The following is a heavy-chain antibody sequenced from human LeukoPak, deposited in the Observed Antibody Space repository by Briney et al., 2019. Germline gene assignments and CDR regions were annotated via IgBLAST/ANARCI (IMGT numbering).Heavy chain of an antibody. CDR3: VRDVPSGYDDY. J-gene: IGHJ4*02. CDR1: GYSITSGYY. Sequence: SETLSLTCAVSGYSITSGYYWGWIRQPPGEGLEWIGSINHSESTYYNPSLKRRVTISVDTSKNQFSLNLNSVTAADTAVYYCVRDVPSGYDDYWGQGILVTVSS. CDR2: INHSEST. V-gene: IGHV4-38-2*02. D-gene: IGHD5-12*01.